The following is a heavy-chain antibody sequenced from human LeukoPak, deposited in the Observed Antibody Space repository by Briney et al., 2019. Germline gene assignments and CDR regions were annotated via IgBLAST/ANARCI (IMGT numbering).Heavy chain of an antibody. CDR1: GFTFSSYA. V-gene: IGHV3-23*01. CDR2: ISGSGGST. CDR3: AKDPWDGSYGSFDY. J-gene: IGHJ4*02. D-gene: IGHD1-26*01. Sequence: GGSLRLSCAASGFTFSSYAMSWVRQAPGKGLEWVSAISGSGGSTYYAGSVKGRFTISRDNSKNTLYLQMNSLRAEDTAVYYCAKDPWDGSYGSFDYWGQGTLVTVSS.